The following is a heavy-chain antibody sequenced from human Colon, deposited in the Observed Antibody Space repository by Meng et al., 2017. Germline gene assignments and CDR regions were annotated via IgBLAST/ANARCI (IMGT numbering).Heavy chain of an antibody. Sequence: GESLKISCAASGFIFSNEWMDWVRQAPGKGLEWVANINKDGSVKNYVDSVKGRFTISRDNAKNLLYLQMDSQRADDSAVYYCGSAYLGWGQGTLGTVSS. D-gene: IGHD3-16*01. CDR2: INKDGSVK. J-gene: IGHJ4*02. V-gene: IGHV3-7*01. CDR1: GFIFSNEW. CDR3: GSAYLG.